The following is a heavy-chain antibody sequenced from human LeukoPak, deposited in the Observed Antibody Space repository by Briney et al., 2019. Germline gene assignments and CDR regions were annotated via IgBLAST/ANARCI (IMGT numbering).Heavy chain of an antibody. CDR2: IRCKTYGGAT. D-gene: IGHD2-8*01. CDR1: GFTLGDYA. J-gene: IGHJ6*02. V-gene: IGHV3-49*04. Sequence: GGSLRLSCTGSGFTLGDYAVTWVRQAPGKGLEWLGFIRCKTYGGATEYAASVKGRFTISRDDSRSIAYLQRNGLKTEDTALYFCTRDEVRGCTNGVCYGMDVWGQGTTVTVSS. CDR3: TRDEVRGCTNGVCYGMDV.